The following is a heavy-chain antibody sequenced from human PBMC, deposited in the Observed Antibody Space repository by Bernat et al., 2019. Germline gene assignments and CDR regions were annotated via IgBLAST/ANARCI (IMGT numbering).Heavy chain of an antibody. Sequence: QVQLVQSGAEVKKPGASVKVSCKASGYTFTSYYMHWVRQAPGQGLEWMGIINPSGGSTSYAQKFQGRVTMTRDTSISTAYMELSRLRSDDTAVYYCARESGGYDPCSNYFDYWGQGTLVTVSS. CDR2: INPSGGST. CDR3: ARESGGYDPCSNYFDY. J-gene: IGHJ4*02. V-gene: IGHV1-46*01. CDR1: GYTFTSYY. D-gene: IGHD5-12*01.